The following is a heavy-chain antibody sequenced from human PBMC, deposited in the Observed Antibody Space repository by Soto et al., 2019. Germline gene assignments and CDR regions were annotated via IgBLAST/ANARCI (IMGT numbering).Heavy chain of an antibody. CDR3: ERDPTP. V-gene: IGHV4-30-2*01. J-gene: IGHJ5*02. CDR1: GGSIGSGGYS. Sequence: PSETLSLTCAVSGGSIGSGGYSWSWIRQPPGKGLEWIGDIYHSGSTYYNPSLKSRVTISVDRSKKQFSLKLSSVTAADTAVYYCERDPTPWGQGTLVTVSS. CDR2: IYHSGST.